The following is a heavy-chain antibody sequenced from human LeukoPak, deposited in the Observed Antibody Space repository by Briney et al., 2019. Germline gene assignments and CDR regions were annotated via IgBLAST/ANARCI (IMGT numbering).Heavy chain of an antibody. V-gene: IGHV4-30-2*01. J-gene: IGHJ5*02. Sequence: SETLSLTCAVSGGSISSGGHSWSWIRQPPGKGLEWIGYIYQNGDTYYSPSLESRIIISLDRSRNQFSLNLTSVTAADTAVYYCAKISGSGYPNWFDPWGQGTLVTVSS. CDR3: AKISGSGYPNWFDP. D-gene: IGHD3-3*01. CDR2: IYQNGDT. CDR1: GGSISSGGHS.